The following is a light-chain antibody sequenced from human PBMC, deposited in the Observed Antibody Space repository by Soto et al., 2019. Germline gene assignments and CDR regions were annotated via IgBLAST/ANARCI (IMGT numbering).Light chain of an antibody. CDR1: SSNIGADFD. Sequence: QAVVTQPPSVSGAPGQRVTISCTGSSSNIGADFDVHWYQQFPGTAPKLLIYGNTNRPSGVPDRFSGSKSGTSASLAITGLQAEDEADYYCQSYDSSLSGSVFGGGTQLTVL. CDR2: GNT. J-gene: IGLJ2*01. V-gene: IGLV1-40*01. CDR3: QSYDSSLSGSV.